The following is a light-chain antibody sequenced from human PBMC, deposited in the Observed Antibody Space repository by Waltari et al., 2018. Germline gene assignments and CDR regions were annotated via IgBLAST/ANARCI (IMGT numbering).Light chain of an antibody. CDR3: GSFTTSYTWV. CDR2: DVT. V-gene: IGLV2-14*03. CDR1: SSDVGAYNL. Sequence: QSALTQPASVSGSLGQSIPISCTGGSSDVGAYNLVSWYQQHPGKAPNIMIYDVTERPSGFSTRFSGSKSGYTASLTISGLQAEDEADYYCGSFTTSYTWVFGGGTTLTVL. J-gene: IGLJ3*02.